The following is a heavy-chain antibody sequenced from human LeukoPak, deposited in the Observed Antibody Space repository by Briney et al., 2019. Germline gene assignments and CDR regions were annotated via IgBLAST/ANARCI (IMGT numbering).Heavy chain of an antibody. Sequence: GGSLRLSCADYGFIVSSHYMNWVRQAPGKGLEWVSVIYSGGHTYYTDSVKGRFTISRDISNNTLYLHMNSLRPDDTAVYYCARSTRDGYNHYHYYYMDVWGKGTTVTVSS. CDR2: IYSGGHT. CDR1: GFIVSSHY. J-gene: IGHJ6*03. V-gene: IGHV3-53*01. CDR3: ARSTRDGYNHYHYYYMDV. D-gene: IGHD5-24*01.